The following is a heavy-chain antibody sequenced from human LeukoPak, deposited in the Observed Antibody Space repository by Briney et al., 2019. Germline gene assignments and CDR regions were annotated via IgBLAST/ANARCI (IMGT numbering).Heavy chain of an antibody. CDR1: GGSISSGGYY. V-gene: IGHV4-30-2*01. D-gene: IGHD2-2*02. J-gene: IGHJ4*02. Sequence: PSETLSLTCTVSGGSISSGGYYWSWIRQPPGKGLEWIGYIYHSGSTYYNPSLKSRVTISVDRSKNQFSLKLSSVTAADTAVYYCARVMVVPAAIRGRAFDYWGQGTLVTVSS. CDR2: IYHSGST. CDR3: ARVMVVPAAIRGRAFDY.